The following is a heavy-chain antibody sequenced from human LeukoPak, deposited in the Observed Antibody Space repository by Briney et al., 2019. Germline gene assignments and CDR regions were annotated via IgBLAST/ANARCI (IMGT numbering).Heavy chain of an antibody. CDR1: GGSISSDF. CDR3: ARAGPGVGPTVFDF. Sequence: SETLSLTCMVSGGSISSDFWSWVRQPPGKGLEWIGYIYSSGSTKYNASLESRVTISVDTSKNQFSLKLTSVTAADTAVYFCARAGPGVGPTVFDFWGQGTLVTVSS. V-gene: IGHV4-59*01. CDR2: IYSSGST. J-gene: IGHJ4*02. D-gene: IGHD1-26*01.